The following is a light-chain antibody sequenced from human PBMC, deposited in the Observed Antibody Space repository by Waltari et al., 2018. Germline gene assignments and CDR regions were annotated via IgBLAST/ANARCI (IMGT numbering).Light chain of an antibody. J-gene: IGKJ5*01. CDR3: QQSSSTPQST. CDR1: QNIGKY. Sequence: DIQMTQSPSSLSASVGDRVTITCLASQNIGKYLNWYQHKPGKAPKLLIYAASSLLSGVPSRFSGSGSGTDFTFTISSLQPEDFATYYCQQSSSTPQSTFGQGTRLEIK. V-gene: IGKV1-39*01. CDR2: AAS.